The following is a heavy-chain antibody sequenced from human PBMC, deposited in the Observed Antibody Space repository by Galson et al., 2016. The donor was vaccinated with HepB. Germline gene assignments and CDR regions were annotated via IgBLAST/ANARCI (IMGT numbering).Heavy chain of an antibody. CDR3: ASDWGRLAAYYFDY. CDR1: GFSFSLYD. V-gene: IGHV3-30*04. CDR2: KSHDGKNE. Sequence: SLRLSCAASGFSFSLYDMHWVRQAPGKGLEWVAVKSHDGKNEFYADSVKGRFSIYRDNSKNTVYLQMNSLRPDDTAVYYCASDWGRLAAYYFDYWGQGALVTVSS. J-gene: IGHJ4*02. D-gene: IGHD3-16*01.